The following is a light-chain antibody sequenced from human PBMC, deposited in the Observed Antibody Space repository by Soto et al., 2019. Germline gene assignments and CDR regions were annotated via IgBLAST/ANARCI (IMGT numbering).Light chain of an antibody. CDR2: GAS. J-gene: IGKJ1*01. CDR1: QTISTW. V-gene: IGKV1-17*01. Sequence: DIQVTQSPPTLSASVGDRVTITCRASQTISTWMAWYQQKPGKAPKLLVYGASSLQSGVPSRFSGSGSGTEFTLTISSLQPEDFATYYCLQHNSYPRTFGQGTKVDIK. CDR3: LQHNSYPRT.